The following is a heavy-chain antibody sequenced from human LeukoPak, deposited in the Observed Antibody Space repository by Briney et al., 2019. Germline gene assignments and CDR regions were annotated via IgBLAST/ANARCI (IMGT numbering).Heavy chain of an antibody. CDR2: MNPNSGNT. CDR1: GYTFTGYY. D-gene: IGHD2-15*01. V-gene: IGHV1-8*03. J-gene: IGHJ5*02. Sequence: ASVKVSCKASGYTFTGYYMHWVRQAPGQGLEWMGWMNPNSGNTGYAQKFQGRVTITRDPSISTAYMELSSLRSEDTAVYYCARMDHHGGRDNWFDPWGQGTLVTVSS. CDR3: ARMDHHGGRDNWFDP.